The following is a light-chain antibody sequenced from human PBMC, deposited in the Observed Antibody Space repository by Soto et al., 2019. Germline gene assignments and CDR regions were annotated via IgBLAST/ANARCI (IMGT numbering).Light chain of an antibody. Sequence: QPVLTQSPSASASLGASVKFTCTLSSEHSSYAIAWHQQQPEKGPRHLMKLNSDGSHNKGDGIPDRFSGSSSGAERYLTISSLQSEDEADYYCQTWGTGIVVFGGGTKLTVL. J-gene: IGLJ2*01. CDR1: SEHSSYA. V-gene: IGLV4-69*01. CDR2: LNSDGSH. CDR3: QTWGTGIVV.